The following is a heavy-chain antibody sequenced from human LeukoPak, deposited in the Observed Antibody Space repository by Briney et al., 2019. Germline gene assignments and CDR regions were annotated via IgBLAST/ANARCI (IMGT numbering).Heavy chain of an antibody. CDR1: GGSSSSYH. CDR2: IYDSGST. D-gene: IGHD5-12*01. V-gene: IGHV4-59*01. Sequence: SETLSLTCTVSGGSSSSYHWSWFRQAPGKELEWIGYIYDSGSTNFNPSLKSRVTISVDTSKNQFSLKLSSVTAADTAVYYCAGRDANENIVPTLCPFDYWGQGTLVTVSS. J-gene: IGHJ4*02. CDR3: AGRDANENIVPTLCPFDY.